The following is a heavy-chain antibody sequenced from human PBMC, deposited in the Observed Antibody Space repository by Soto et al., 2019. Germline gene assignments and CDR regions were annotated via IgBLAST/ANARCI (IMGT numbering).Heavy chain of an antibody. CDR1: GFTFSSYA. CDR2: ISRGGSSI. V-gene: IGHV3-48*01. J-gene: IGHJ4*02. D-gene: IGHD6-19*01. Sequence: VSLRLSCAASGFTFSSYAMNWVRQTPGKGLEWLAYISRGGSSIYYADSVKGRFTVSRDNANNSLSLQLNSLRREDTAVYYCVREGGDLRGSGVFDYWGQGTLVTVSS. CDR3: VREGGDLRGSGVFDY.